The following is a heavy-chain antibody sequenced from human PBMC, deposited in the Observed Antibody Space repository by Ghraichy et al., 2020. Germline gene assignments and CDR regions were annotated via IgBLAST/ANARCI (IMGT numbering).Heavy chain of an antibody. V-gene: IGHV3-73*01. D-gene: IGHD4-11*01. CDR2: IRSKANNYAT. CDR1: GLTFSDSA. CDR3: TTYSDSGTSWLDP. Sequence: GGSLRLSCAASGLTFSDSAMHWVRPASGKGLDWTGRIRSKANNYATAYAASVKGRFTISRDDSENMASLQMNSLKSEDTAVYYCTTYSDSGTSWLDPWGQGTLVTVSS. J-gene: IGHJ5*02.